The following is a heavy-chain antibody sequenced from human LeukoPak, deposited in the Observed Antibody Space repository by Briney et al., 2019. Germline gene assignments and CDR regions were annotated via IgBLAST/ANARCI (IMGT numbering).Heavy chain of an antibody. CDR3: AKAGAVVVVAAKYFDY. V-gene: IGHV3-23*01. CDR1: GFTFSSYG. D-gene: IGHD2-15*01. CDR2: ISGSGGST. Sequence: GGSLRLSCAASGFTFSSYGMHWVRQAPGKGLEWVSAISGSGGSTYYADSVKGRFTISRDNSKNTLYLRMNSLRAEDTAVYYCAKAGAVVVVAAKYFDYWGQGTLVTVSS. J-gene: IGHJ4*02.